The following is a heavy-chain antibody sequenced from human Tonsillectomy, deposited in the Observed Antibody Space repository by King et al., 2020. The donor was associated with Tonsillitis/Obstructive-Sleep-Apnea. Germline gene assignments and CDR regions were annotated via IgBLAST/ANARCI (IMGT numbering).Heavy chain of an antibody. Sequence: QLVQSGAEVKKPGASVKVSCKASGYTFTSYGITWVRQAPGQGLEWMGLISAYNGNTNYAQKLQGRVTMTTDTSTSTAYMELRSLRSDDTAVYYCARGGLGDPDPYYYYMDVWGKGTTVTVSS. CDR1: GYTFTSYG. J-gene: IGHJ6*03. CDR3: ARGGLGDPDPYYYYMDV. CDR2: ISAYNGNT. V-gene: IGHV1-18*01. D-gene: IGHD2-15*01.